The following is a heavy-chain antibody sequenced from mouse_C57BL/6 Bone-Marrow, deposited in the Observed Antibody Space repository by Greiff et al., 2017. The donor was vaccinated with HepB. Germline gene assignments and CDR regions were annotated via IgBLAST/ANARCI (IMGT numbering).Heavy chain of an antibody. CDR2: ISYSGST. Sequence: EVKLMESGPGLVKPSQSLSLTCTVTGYSITSCYVWHWIRHFPGNKLEWMGYISYSGSTNYNPYLKSRISITHDTSKNHFFLKLNSVTTEDTATYYCARGGNYGMDYWGQGTTVTVSS. D-gene: IGHD2-1*01. V-gene: IGHV3-1*01. CDR3: ARGGNYGMDY. CDR1: GYSITSCYV. J-gene: IGHJ4*01.